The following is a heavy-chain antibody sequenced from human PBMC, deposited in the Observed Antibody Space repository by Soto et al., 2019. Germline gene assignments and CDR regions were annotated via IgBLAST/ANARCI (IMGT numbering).Heavy chain of an antibody. CDR2: ISTSGDAM. CDR3: ARESIGCGGDCLDY. Sequence: QPGGSLRLSCAASGFTFSNYEWNWVRQAPGKGLEWISYISTSGDAMYYADSVKGRFAVSRDNTMNSLYLQMNSLRAEDTAAYYCARESIGCGGDCLDYWGQGTLVTVSS. CDR1: GFTFSNYE. D-gene: IGHD2-21*01. V-gene: IGHV3-48*03. J-gene: IGHJ4*02.